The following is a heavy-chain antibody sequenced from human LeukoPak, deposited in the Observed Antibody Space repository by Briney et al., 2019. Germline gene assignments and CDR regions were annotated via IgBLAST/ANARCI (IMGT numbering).Heavy chain of an antibody. D-gene: IGHD2-2*01. Sequence: PSETLSLTCAVSGGSISSSNWWSWVRQAPGKGLEWVANIKQDGSEKYYVDSVKGRFTISRDNAKNSLSLQMNSLRAEDTAVYYCARGDKQLLFNRNKGGFDPWGQGTLVTVSS. V-gene: IGHV3-7*01. CDR1: GGSISSSNW. CDR2: IKQDGSEK. J-gene: IGHJ5*02. CDR3: ARGDKQLLFNRNKGGFDP.